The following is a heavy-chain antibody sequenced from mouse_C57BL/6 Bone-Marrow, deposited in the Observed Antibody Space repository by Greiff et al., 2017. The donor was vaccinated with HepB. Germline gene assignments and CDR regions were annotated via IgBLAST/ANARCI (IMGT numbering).Heavy chain of an antibody. J-gene: IGHJ2*01. CDR3: ARDYGSLDY. CDR2: IDPSDSYT. CDR1: GYTFTSYW. V-gene: IGHV1-69*01. D-gene: IGHD1-1*01. Sequence: QVQLQQPGAELVMPGASVKLSCKASGYTFTSYWMHWVKQRPGQGLEWIGEIDPSDSYTNYNQKFKGKSTLTVDKSSSTAYMQLSSLTSEDSAVYYCARDYGSLDYWGQGTTLTVSS.